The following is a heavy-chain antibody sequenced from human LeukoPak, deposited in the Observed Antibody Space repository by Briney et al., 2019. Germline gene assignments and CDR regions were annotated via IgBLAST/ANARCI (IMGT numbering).Heavy chain of an antibody. CDR3: AKVGDAPQYYFDY. J-gene: IGHJ4*02. Sequence: PGRSLRLFCAASGFTFDDYAMHWVRQAPGKGLEWVSGISWNSGSIGYADSVKGRFTISRDNAKNSLYLQMNSLRAEDTALYYCAKVGDAPQYYFDYWGQGTLVTVSS. D-gene: IGHD4-17*01. CDR2: ISWNSGSI. CDR1: GFTFDDYA. V-gene: IGHV3-9*01.